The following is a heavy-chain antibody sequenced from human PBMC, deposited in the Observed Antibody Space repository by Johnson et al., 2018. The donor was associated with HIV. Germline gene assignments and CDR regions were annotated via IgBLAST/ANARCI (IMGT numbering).Heavy chain of an antibody. J-gene: IGHJ3*02. CDR1: GFTFSSYG. V-gene: IGHV3-30*02. CDR3: AKSPGKDQGGKSGAFAI. Sequence: QVLLVESGGGVVQPGGSLRLSCAASGFTFSSYGMHWVRQAPGKGLEWVAFIRYDGSNKYYADSVKGRFTVSRDNSKNTLYLQMNSLRAEDTAIYYCAKSPGKDQGGKSGAFAIWGQGTIVTVSS. D-gene: IGHD4-23*01. CDR2: IRYDGSNK.